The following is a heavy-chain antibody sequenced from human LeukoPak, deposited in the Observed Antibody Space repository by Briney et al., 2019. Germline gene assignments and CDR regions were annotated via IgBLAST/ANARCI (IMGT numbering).Heavy chain of an antibody. CDR1: GGSISSSSYY. CDR2: IYYSGST. CDR3: AVWGDGYQDAFDI. Sequence: SETLSLTCTVSGGSISSSSYYWGWIRQPPGKGLEWIGSIYYSGSTYYNPSLKSRVTISVDTSKNQFSLKLSSVTAADTAVYYCAVWGDGYQDAFDIWGQGTMVTVSS. V-gene: IGHV4-39*01. D-gene: IGHD5-24*01. J-gene: IGHJ3*02.